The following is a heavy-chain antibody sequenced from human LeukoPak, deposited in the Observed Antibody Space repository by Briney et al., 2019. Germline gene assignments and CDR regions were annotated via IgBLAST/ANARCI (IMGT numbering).Heavy chain of an antibody. CDR2: ISSSSSTI. D-gene: IGHD5-18*01. CDR3: ARHRNTAMIYYFDY. J-gene: IGHJ4*02. CDR1: GFTFSSYS. Sequence: PGGSLRLSCAASGFTFSSYSMNWVRQAPGKGLEWVSYISSSSSTIYYADSVKGRFTISRDNAKNSLYLQMNSLRAEDTAVYYCARHRNTAMIYYFDYWGQGALVTVSS. V-gene: IGHV3-48*04.